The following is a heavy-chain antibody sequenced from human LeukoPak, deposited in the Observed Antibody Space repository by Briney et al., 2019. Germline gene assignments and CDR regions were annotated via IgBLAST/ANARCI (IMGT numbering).Heavy chain of an antibody. V-gene: IGHV3-33*01. CDR3: ATQAPYYYDTPGLD. CDR1: GFTFSSYG. CDR2: IWYGGSNK. Sequence: GGSLRLSCAASGFTFSSYGMHWVRQAPGKGLEWVAVIWYGGSNKYYADSVKGRFTISRDNSKNTLYLQMNSLRAEDTAVYYCATQAPYYYDTPGLDWGQGTLVTVSS. J-gene: IGHJ4*02. D-gene: IGHD3-22*01.